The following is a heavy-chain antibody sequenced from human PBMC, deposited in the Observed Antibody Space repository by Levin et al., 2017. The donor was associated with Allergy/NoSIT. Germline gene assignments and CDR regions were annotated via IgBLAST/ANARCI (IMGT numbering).Heavy chain of an antibody. V-gene: IGHV4-31*03. CDR1: GDSISRGDYY. D-gene: IGHD3-10*01. CDR3: ARDECAWFGECYGPDV. J-gene: IGHJ6*02. Sequence: SQTLSLTCTVSGDSISRGDYYWTWIRHLPGKGLEWIGFIPHSGSASYNPSLKSRLTLSLDTSKNHFSLELASVTVADTAVYYCARDECAWFGECYGPDVWGQGTSVIVSS. CDR2: IPHSGSA.